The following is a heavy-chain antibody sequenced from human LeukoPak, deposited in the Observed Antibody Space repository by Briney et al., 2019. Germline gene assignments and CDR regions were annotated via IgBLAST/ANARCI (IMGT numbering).Heavy chain of an antibody. D-gene: IGHD6-13*01. J-gene: IGHJ4*02. Sequence: GASVKVSCKASGYTFTSYGISWVRQAPGQGLEWMGWISAYTGNTNYAQKLQGRVTVTTDNSTTTAYMELRNLTSDNTAVYYCARDNSSSWLSNGYWGQGNLVIVSS. V-gene: IGHV1-18*01. CDR1: GYTFTSYG. CDR2: ISAYTGNT. CDR3: ARDNSSSWLSNGY.